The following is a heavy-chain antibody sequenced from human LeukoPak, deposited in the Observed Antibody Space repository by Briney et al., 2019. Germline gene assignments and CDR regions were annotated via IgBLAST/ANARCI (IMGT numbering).Heavy chain of an antibody. CDR3: ARADIVLMVYAKGPYFDY. D-gene: IGHD2-8*01. J-gene: IGHJ4*02. CDR2: INHSGST. V-gene: IGHV4-34*01. CDR1: GGSFSGYY. Sequence: SETLSLTCAVYGGSFSGYYWSWIRQPPGKGLEWIGEINHSGSTNYNPSLKSRVTISVDTSKNQFSLKLSSVTAADTAVYYCARADIVLMVYAKGPYFDYWGQGTLVTVSS.